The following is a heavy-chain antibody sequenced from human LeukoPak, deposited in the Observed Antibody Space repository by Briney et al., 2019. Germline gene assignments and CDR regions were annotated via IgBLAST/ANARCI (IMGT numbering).Heavy chain of an antibody. CDR3: ARHSCGGDCYSPYYYYYYMDV. D-gene: IGHD2-21*02. J-gene: IGHJ6*03. V-gene: IGHV5-51*01. Sequence: GESLKISCKGSGYSFTSYWIGWVRQMPGKGLEWMGIIYPGDSDTRYSPSFQGQVTISADKSISTAYLQWSSLKASDTAMYYCARHSCGGDCYSPYYYYYYMDVWGKGTTVTVSS. CDR2: IYPGDSDT. CDR1: GYSFTSYW.